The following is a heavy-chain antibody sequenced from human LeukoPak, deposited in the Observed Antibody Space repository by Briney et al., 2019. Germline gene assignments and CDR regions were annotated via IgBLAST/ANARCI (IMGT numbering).Heavy chain of an antibody. D-gene: IGHD1-26*01. J-gene: IGHJ4*02. Sequence: EASVKASCKTSGYIFTGYYIHWVRQAPGQGPEWMGWINPNSGGTQYAQKLQGRAIMTRDTSISTAYMDLNMLTSDDTAVYYCASGASVGTRGPYYFDYWGQGTLVTVSS. V-gene: IGHV1-2*02. CDR3: ASGASVGTRGPYYFDY. CDR2: INPNSGGT. CDR1: GYIFTGYY.